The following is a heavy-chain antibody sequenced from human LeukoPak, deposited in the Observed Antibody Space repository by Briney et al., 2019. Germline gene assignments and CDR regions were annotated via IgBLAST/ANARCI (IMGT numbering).Heavy chain of an antibody. Sequence: SETLSLTCNVSGGSISNYFWSWIRQPPGRGLEWIGYISYLGSTNYNPSLKGRVTFSVDTSKNQFSLKLSSVTAADTAVYYCARDGVVITTSYYYYYYMDVWGKGTTVTVSS. CDR3: ARDGVVITTSYYYYYYMDV. D-gene: IGHD3-22*01. V-gene: IGHV4-59*12. CDR2: ISYLGST. J-gene: IGHJ6*03. CDR1: GGSISNYF.